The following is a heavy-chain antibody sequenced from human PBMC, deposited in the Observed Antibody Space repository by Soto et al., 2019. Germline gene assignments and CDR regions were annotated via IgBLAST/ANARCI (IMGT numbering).Heavy chain of an antibody. CDR3: ARESFGATFSSCLSHFDY. V-gene: IGHV3-7*03. CDR1: RFTFSSYW. J-gene: IGHJ4*02. Sequence: EVQLVESGGGLVQPGGSLRLSCAASRFTFSSYWMSWVRQAPGKGLEWVANIKEDGSEKNYVDSVKGRFTISRDNAKNSLYLRLISLRAEDTAVYYCARESFGATFSSCLSHFDYCGQGTLVTVS. CDR2: IKEDGSEK. D-gene: IGHD3-16*01.